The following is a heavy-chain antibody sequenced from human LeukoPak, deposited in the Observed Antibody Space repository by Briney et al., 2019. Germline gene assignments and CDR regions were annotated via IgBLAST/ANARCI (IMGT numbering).Heavy chain of an antibody. CDR3: ARSRRDNYYYYYGMDV. D-gene: IGHD5-24*01. Sequence: GGSLRLSCAASGFTFGSYSMNWVRQAPGKGLEWVSYISGSSGTISYADSVKGRFTISRDNAKNSLYLQMNSLRAEDTAVYYCARSRRDNYYYYYGMDVWGQGTTVTVSS. V-gene: IGHV3-48*04. CDR2: ISGSSGTI. J-gene: IGHJ6*02. CDR1: GFTFGSYS.